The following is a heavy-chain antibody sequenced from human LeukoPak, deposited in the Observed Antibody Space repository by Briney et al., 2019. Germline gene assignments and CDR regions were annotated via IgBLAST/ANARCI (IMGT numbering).Heavy chain of an antibody. D-gene: IGHD1-26*01. CDR2: IYYSGSS. CDR1: GGSISSSPHY. V-gene: IGHV4-39*01. CDR3: ARQFWGGASYRFDY. Sequence: SETLSLTCTVSGGSISSSPHYWGWIRQPPGKGLEWIGSIYYSGSSYYIPSLKSRVIVSVDSSKNQFSLRLSSLTVADTAVYYCARQFWGGASYRFDYWGQGALVTVSS. J-gene: IGHJ4*02.